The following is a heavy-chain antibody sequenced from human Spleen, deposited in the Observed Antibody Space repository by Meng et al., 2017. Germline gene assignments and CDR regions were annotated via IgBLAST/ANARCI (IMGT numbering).Heavy chain of an antibody. V-gene: IGHV1-18*01. J-gene: IGHJ4*02. Sequence: QVQVVQSGAEVKKPGASVWVSCKASDYTSASYGISWFRQAPGQGLEWMGWFVSNADTYPAQKFQGRVTMTRDTHTSTDFMELRSLRFDDTAVYYCARGTPGRSYSDYWGQGTLVTVSS. D-gene: IGHD3-10*01. CDR3: ARGTPGRSYSDY. CDR1: DYTSASYG. CDR2: FVSNADT.